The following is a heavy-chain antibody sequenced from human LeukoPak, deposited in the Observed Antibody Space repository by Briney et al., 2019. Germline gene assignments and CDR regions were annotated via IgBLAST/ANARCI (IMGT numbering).Heavy chain of an antibody. CDR3: ARDGGGQLVLDAFDI. CDR2: ITGSGDGT. CDR1: GLSFSSYG. D-gene: IGHD1-1*01. Sequence: GGSLRLSCAASGLSFSSYGMSWVRQAPGKGLEWVSAITGSGDGTYYADSVKGRFTISRDNAKNSLYLQMNSLRAEDTAVYYCARDGGGQLVLDAFDIWGQGTMVTVSS. V-gene: IGHV3-23*01. J-gene: IGHJ3*02.